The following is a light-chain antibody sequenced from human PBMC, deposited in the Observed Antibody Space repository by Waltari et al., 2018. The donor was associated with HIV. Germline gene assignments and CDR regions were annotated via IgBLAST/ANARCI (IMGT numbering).Light chain of an antibody. V-gene: IGKV1-39*01. CDR2: AAS. CDR3: QQSFITPLT. CDR1: QSIGSS. J-gene: IGKJ3*01. Sequence: DLQMTQSPSSLSASIGDRVTITCRASQSIGSSLNWFQHKPGTAPKLLIYAASSLQSGVPSRFSGSGSGTDFTLTISSLQPEDFATYYCQQSFITPLTFGPGTKVDIK.